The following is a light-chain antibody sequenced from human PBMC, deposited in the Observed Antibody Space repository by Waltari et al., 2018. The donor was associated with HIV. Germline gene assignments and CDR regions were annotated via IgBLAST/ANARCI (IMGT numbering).Light chain of an antibody. Sequence: QPALPQPPSVSAAPGQKVTHPCPGNRSNIGNNSVSWYQQLPGTAPKLLIYDNNKRPSGIPDRFSGSKAGTSATLGITGLQTGDEADYYCGTWDSSRSAGLFGGGTKLTVL. CDR1: RSNIGNNS. V-gene: IGLV1-51*01. J-gene: IGLJ2*01. CDR2: DNN. CDR3: GTWDSSRSAGL.